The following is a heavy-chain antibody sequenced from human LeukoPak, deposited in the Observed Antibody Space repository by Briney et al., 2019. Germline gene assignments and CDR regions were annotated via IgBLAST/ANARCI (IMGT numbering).Heavy chain of an antibody. Sequence: GGSLRPSCAASGFTFSSYSMNWARQAPGKGLEWVSSISSSSSYIYYADSVKGRFTISRDNAKNSLYLQMNSLRAEDTAVYYCARGGLPFDYWGQGTLVTVSS. D-gene: IGHD3-16*01. CDR1: GFTFSSYS. CDR3: ARGGLPFDY. J-gene: IGHJ4*02. V-gene: IGHV3-21*01. CDR2: ISSSSSYI.